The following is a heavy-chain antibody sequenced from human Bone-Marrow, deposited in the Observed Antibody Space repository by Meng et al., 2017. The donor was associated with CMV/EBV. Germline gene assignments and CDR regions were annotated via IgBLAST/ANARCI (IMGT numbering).Heavy chain of an antibody. CDR2: ISSSGSTI. Sequence: GGSLRLSCAASGFTFSSYEMNWVRQAPGKGLEWVSYISSSGSTIYYADSVKDRLTISRDNAKNSLYLQMNSLRAEDTAVYYCARSTSLTFDYWGQGTQVTGSS. D-gene: IGHD2-2*01. V-gene: IGHV3-48*03. CDR3: ARSTSLTFDY. CDR1: GFTFSSYE. J-gene: IGHJ4*02.